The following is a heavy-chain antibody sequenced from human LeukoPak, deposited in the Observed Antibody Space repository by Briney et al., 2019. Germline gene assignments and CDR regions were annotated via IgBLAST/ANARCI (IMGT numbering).Heavy chain of an antibody. CDR2: INADGSIA. D-gene: IGHD1-14*01. CDR3: VVGVEPPAYDGFDV. V-gene: IGHV3-74*01. Sequence: GGPLRLSCAASGFTLGNAWVHCVREVPGQGLVWVSVINADGSIALYADSVKGRFTFSRDNARNTLSLQMNSLRLEDTAVYYCVVGVEPPAYDGFDVWGQGTMITVSS. J-gene: IGHJ3*01. CDR1: GFTLGNAW.